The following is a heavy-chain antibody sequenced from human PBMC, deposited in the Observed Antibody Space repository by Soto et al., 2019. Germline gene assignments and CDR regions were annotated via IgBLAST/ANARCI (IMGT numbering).Heavy chain of an antibody. CDR2: IYYSGST. Sequence: SETLSLTCTVSGGSISRSSYYWGWIRQPPGKGLEWIGSIYYSGSTYYNPSLKSRVTISVDTSKNQFSLKLSSVTAADTAVYYCARLWGFGELLNNWFDPWGQGTLVTVSS. CDR1: GGSISRSSYY. V-gene: IGHV4-39*01. D-gene: IGHD3-10*01. CDR3: ARLWGFGELLNNWFDP. J-gene: IGHJ5*02.